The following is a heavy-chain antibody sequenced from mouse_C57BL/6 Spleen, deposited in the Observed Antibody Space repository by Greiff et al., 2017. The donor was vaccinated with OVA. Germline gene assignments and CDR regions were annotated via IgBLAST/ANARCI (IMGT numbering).Heavy chain of an antibody. J-gene: IGHJ4*01. Sequence: VKVEESGPGLVQPSQSLSITCTVSGFSLTSYGVHWVRQSPGKGLEWMGVIWSGGSTDNNAAFKSRRSISKDNSKSQGFFKMDSLQANDTAIYYCARRTTVVDYYAMDYWGQGTSVTVSA. V-gene: IGHV2-2*02. CDR1: GFSLTSYG. CDR2: IWSGGST. D-gene: IGHD1-1*01. CDR3: ARRTTVVDYYAMDY.